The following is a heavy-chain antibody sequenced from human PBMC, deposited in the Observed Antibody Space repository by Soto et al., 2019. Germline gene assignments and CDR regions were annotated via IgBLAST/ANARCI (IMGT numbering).Heavy chain of an antibody. J-gene: IGHJ3*02. D-gene: IGHD3-22*01. Sequence: PGGSLRLSCAASGVTFSSYGMHWVRQAPGKGLEWVAVIWYDGSNKYYADSVKGRFTISRDNSKNTLYLQMNSLRAEDTAVYYCARDRNYYDSSGAFDIWGQGTMVTVS. CDR2: IWYDGSNK. V-gene: IGHV3-33*01. CDR3: ARDRNYYDSSGAFDI. CDR1: GVTFSSYG.